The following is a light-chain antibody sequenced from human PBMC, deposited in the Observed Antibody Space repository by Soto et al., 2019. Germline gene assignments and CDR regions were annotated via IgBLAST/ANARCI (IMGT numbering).Light chain of an antibody. CDR2: GAS. V-gene: IGKV3-20*01. J-gene: IGKJ4*01. CDR3: RQYGSSPGT. CDR1: QSVSSY. Sequence: EVVLTQSPGTLSLSPGERATLSCRASQSVSSYIAWYQQKPGQAPRLLISGASSRATGIPDRFSGSGSGTDFTLTISRLEPEDFAVYYCRQYGSSPGTFGGGTKVEIK.